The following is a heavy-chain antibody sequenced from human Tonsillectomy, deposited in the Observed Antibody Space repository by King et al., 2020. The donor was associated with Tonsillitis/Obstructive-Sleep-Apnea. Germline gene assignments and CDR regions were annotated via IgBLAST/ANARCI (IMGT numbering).Heavy chain of an antibody. CDR2: IYSGGST. CDR1: GFTVSSNY. Sequence: VQLVESGGGLIQPGGSLRLSCAASGFTVSSNYMSWVRQAPGKGLEWVSVIYSGGSTYYADSVKGRFTISRDNSKNTLYLQMNSLRAEDTAVYYCARDAGDYYGSGNHFDYWGQGPLVTVSS. V-gene: IGHV3-53*01. CDR3: ARDAGDYYGSGNHFDY. D-gene: IGHD3-10*01. J-gene: IGHJ4*02.